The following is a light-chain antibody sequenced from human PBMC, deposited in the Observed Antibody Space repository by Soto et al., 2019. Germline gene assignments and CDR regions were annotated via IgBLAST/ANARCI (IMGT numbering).Light chain of an antibody. J-gene: IGKJ5*01. V-gene: IGKV3-20*01. CDR3: QQYGSSAPIT. CDR1: RSVNNNY. Sequence: EIVLTQSPGTLSLSPGERATLSCRASRSVNNNYLAWYQQKPGQAPRLLIFGASSRATGIPDRFSGSGSETDITLTISRLEPEDFALYYCQQYGSSAPITFGQGTRLEI. CDR2: GAS.